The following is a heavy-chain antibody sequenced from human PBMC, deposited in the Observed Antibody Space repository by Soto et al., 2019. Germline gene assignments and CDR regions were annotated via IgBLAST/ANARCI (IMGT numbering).Heavy chain of an antibody. V-gene: IGHV4-30-2*01. CDR1: GGSISSGGYS. CDR3: ARGHRRHFDY. CDR2: IYHSGST. Sequence: SETLSLTCAVSGGSISSGGYSWSWIRQPPGKGLEWIGYIYHSGSTYYNSSLKSRVTISVDTSKNQFSLKLSSVTAADTAVYYCARGHRRHFDYCGQGSLVTVSS. J-gene: IGHJ4*02.